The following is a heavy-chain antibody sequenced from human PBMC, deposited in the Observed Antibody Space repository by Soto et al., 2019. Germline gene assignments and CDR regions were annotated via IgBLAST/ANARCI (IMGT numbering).Heavy chain of an antibody. CDR1: GFTFSSYS. V-gene: IGHV3-21*01. CDR3: ARDRFETTGEFDY. D-gene: IGHD7-27*01. J-gene: IGHJ4*02. Sequence: EVQLVESGGGLVKPGGSLRLSCAASGFTFSSYSMNWVRQAPGKGLEWVSSISSSSSYIYYADSVKGRFTISRDNAKNSLYLQMNSLRAEDTAVYYCARDRFETTGEFDYWGQGTLVTVSS. CDR2: ISSSSSYI.